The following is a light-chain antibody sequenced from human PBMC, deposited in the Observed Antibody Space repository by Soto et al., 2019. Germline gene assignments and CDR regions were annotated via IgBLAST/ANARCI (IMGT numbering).Light chain of an antibody. Sequence: EIVLTQSPGTLSLSPGERVALSCRARQSVSGSYLAWDQHKPGQAPRLLIYGASSRAAGIPDRFSGSGSGTEFTLTINRLEPDDFAVYFCQQYGSSPITFAQGTRVEIK. CDR3: QQYGSSPIT. CDR2: GAS. V-gene: IGKV3-20*01. J-gene: IGKJ5*01. CDR1: QSVSGSY.